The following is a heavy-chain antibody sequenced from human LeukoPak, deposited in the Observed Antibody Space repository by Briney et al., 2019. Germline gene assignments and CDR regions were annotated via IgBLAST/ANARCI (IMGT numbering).Heavy chain of an antibody. J-gene: IGHJ3*02. CDR2: IYYSGST. CDR3: ARDDDVIDAFDI. D-gene: IGHD3-10*01. V-gene: IGHV4-39*07. Sequence: SETLSLTCTVSGGSISSSSYYWGWIRQPPGKGLEWIGSIYYSGSTYYNPSLKSRVTISVDTSKNQFSLKLSSVTAADTAAYYCARDDDVIDAFDIWGQGTMVTVSS. CDR1: GGSISSSSYY.